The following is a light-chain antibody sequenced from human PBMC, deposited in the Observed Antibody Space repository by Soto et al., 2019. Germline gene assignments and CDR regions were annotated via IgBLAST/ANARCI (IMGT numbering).Light chain of an antibody. CDR2: EVN. Sequence: HSALAQPASVSGSPGQSITISCTGTSSDVGGFNYVSWYQQHPGKAPKLLIYEVNIRPSGFSNRFSGYKSGNTASLTISGLQAEDDADYYCSSYTSTSTFVFGTGTKVTV. V-gene: IGLV2-14*01. CDR1: SSDVGGFNY. J-gene: IGLJ1*01. CDR3: SSYTSTSTFV.